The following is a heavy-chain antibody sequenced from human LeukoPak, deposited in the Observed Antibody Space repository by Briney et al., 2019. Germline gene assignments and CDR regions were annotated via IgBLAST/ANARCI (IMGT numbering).Heavy chain of an antibody. D-gene: IGHD1-26*01. V-gene: IGHV5-10-1*01. Sequence: GESLKISCKGSGYKFTSYWINWVRQIPGKGLEWMGRIDPSDSYTMYSPSFQGHVTISADKSISTAYLQWSSLKASDTAMYYCARQVGATSYFDYWGQGTLVTVSS. CDR1: GYKFTSYW. CDR3: ARQVGATSYFDY. CDR2: IDPSDSYT. J-gene: IGHJ4*02.